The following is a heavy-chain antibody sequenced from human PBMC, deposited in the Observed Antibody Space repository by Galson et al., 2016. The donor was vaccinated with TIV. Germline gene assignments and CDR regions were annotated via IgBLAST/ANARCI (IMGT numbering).Heavy chain of an antibody. CDR1: GFTFNKYA. CDR3: AKDALEWTVRGQLVN. D-gene: IGHD3-10*01. J-gene: IGHJ1*01. V-gene: IGHV3-23*01. CDR2: INAGGGIT. Sequence: SLRLSCAGSGFTFNKYAMSWVRQTPERGLEWISNINAGGGITNYADSVKGRFIMSRDNSKNTLYLHMNDLRGDDTAIYFCAKDALEWTVRGQLVNWGQGTRVTVSS.